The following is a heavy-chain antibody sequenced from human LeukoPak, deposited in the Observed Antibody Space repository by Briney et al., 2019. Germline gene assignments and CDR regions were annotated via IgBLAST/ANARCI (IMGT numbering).Heavy chain of an antibody. CDR1: GFTFSSYA. J-gene: IGHJ6*02. CDR3: ARVRRGYSYGYYYYGMDV. D-gene: IGHD5-18*01. Sequence: PGGSLRLSCAASGFTFSSYAMHWVRQAPSKGLEWVAVISYDGSNKYYADSVKGRFTISRDNSKNTLYLQMNSLRAEDTAVYYCARVRRGYSYGYYYYGMDVWGQGTTVTVSS. V-gene: IGHV3-30-3*01. CDR2: ISYDGSNK.